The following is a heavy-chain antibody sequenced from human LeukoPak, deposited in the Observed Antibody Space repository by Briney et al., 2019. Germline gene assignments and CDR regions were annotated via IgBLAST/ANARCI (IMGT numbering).Heavy chain of an antibody. CDR3: ARDSYSGFDY. CDR1: GGSFSGYY. Sequence: SETLSLTCAAYGGSFSGYYWSWIRQPPGKGLEWIGEINHSGSTNYNPSLKSRVTISVDTSKNQFSLKLSSVTAADTAVYYCARDSYSGFDYWGQGTLVTVSS. V-gene: IGHV4-34*01. D-gene: IGHD4-11*01. J-gene: IGHJ4*02. CDR2: INHSGST.